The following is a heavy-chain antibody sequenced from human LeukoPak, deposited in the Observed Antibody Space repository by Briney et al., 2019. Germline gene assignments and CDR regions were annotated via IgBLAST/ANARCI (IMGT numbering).Heavy chain of an antibody. CDR2: IKSKTDGGTT. D-gene: IGHD1-26*01. CDR1: GFTVSSYS. Sequence: GGSLRLSCAASGFTVSSYSMNWVRQAPGKGLEWVGRIKSKTDGGTTDYAAPVKGRFTISRDDSKNTLYLQMNSLRAEDTAVYYCAKDRGIVGATYFDYWGQGTLVTVSS. V-gene: IGHV3-15*01. CDR3: AKDRGIVGATYFDY. J-gene: IGHJ4*02.